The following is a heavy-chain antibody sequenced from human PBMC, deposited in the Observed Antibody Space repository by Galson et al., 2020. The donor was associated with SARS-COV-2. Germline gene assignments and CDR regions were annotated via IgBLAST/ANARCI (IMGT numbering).Heavy chain of an antibody. CDR2: ISSSSSYT. D-gene: IGHD2-2*01. CDR1: GFTFSDYY. CDR3: AREPGYCSSLSCLDY. Sequence: GESLKISCAASGFTFSDYYMSWIRQAPGKGLEWVSYISSSSSYTNYGDSVKGRFTISRDNAKNSLYLQMNSLRAEDTAVYYCAREPGYCSSLSCLDYWGQGTLVTVSS. V-gene: IGHV3-11*05. J-gene: IGHJ4*02.